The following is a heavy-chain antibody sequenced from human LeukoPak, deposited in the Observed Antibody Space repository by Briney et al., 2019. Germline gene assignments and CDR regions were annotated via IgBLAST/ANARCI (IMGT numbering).Heavy chain of an antibody. CDR2: INHSGST. V-gene: IGHV4-34*01. J-gene: IGHJ5*02. D-gene: IGHD3-3*01. CDR1: GGSFSGYY. CDR3: ARGFGLRFLEWLVLNWFDP. Sequence: SETLSLTCAVYGGSFSGYYWSWIRQPPGKGLEWIGEINHSGSTNYNPSLKSRVTISVDTSKNQFSLKLTSVTAADTAAYYCARGFGLRFLEWLVLNWFDPWGQGTLVTVSS.